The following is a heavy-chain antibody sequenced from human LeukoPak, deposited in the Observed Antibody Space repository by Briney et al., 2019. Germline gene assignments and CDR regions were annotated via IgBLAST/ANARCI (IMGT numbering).Heavy chain of an antibody. J-gene: IGHJ4*02. CDR2: IKQDGSEK. D-gene: IGHD3-3*01. V-gene: IGHV3-7*01. CDR1: GFTFSSHW. Sequence: GGSLRLSCAASGFTFSSHWMSWVRQAPGKGLEWVANIKQDGSEKYYVDSVKGRFTISRDNAKNSLYLQMNSLRAEDTAVYYCARGRRITIFGVVIIRDFRQYYFDYWGQGTLVTVSS. CDR3: ARGRRITIFGVVIIRDFRQYYFDY.